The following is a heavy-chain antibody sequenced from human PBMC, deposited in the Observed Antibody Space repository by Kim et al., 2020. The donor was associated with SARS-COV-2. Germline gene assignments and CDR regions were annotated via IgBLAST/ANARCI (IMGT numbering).Heavy chain of an antibody. CDR2: IYTTGST. J-gene: IGHJ6*02. CDR3: ARDLWLLGDYYHGMDV. Sequence: SETLSLTCTVSGGSISSGSYYWSWIRQPAGKGLEWIGRIYTTGSTNYNPSLKSRVTISVDTSKNQFSLKLSSVTAADTAVYYCARDLWLLGDYYHGMDVWGQGPRSPSP. D-gene: IGHD2-15*01. CDR1: GGSISSGSYY. V-gene: IGHV4-61*02.